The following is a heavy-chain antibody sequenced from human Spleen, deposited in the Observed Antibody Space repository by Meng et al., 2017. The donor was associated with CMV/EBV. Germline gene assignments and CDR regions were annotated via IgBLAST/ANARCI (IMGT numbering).Heavy chain of an antibody. CDR1: GFFSPYI. J-gene: IGHJ4*02. Sequence: GESLKISCTASGFFSPYIMNWVRQAPGKGLEWVSSISYRSTYKYYADSVKGRFTVSRDNAANSLYLQMNSLRAEDTAVYYCARVKLAADGTCFEYWGQGTLVTVSS. CDR3: ARVKLAADGTCFEY. CDR2: ISYRSTYK. D-gene: IGHD6-13*01. V-gene: IGHV3-21*01.